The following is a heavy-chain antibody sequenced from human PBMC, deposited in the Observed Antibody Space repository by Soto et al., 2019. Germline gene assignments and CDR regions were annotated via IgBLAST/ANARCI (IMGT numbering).Heavy chain of an antibody. Sequence: ETLSLTSGVYGGSLSGYYWTWIRQTPGKGLERIGEINHSGNTNYNPSLKSRVTISVDTSKDQFPLNLSSVTAADTAVYYCARGPRALPGIFGYDTNWYRENDFWGQGTTVTVSS. V-gene: IGHV4-34*01. J-gene: IGHJ6*02. CDR3: ARGPRALPGIFGYDTNWYRENDF. CDR1: GGSLSGYY. CDR2: INHSGNT. D-gene: IGHD3-16*01.